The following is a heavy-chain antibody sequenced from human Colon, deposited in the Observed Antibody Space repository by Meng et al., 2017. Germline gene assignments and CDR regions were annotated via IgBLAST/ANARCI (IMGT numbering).Heavy chain of an antibody. CDR1: GGSFSGHY. Sequence: QVQLQQRGAGLLKPSEALSLTCAVYGGSFSGHYWTWIRQPPGKGLEWIGVINDSGSTHYNPSLGSRVTISVDTSKSQFSLKLISVTAADTGVYYCVDSKWSANYWGQGTLVTVSS. V-gene: IGHV4-34*01. CDR3: VDSKWSANY. J-gene: IGHJ4*02. D-gene: IGHD3-3*01. CDR2: INDSGST.